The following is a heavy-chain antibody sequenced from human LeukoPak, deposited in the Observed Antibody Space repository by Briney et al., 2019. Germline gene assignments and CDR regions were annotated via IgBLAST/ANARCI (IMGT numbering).Heavy chain of an antibody. J-gene: IGHJ5*02. V-gene: IGHV3-11*06. Sequence: GGSLRLSCAASGFTFSDYYMSWIRQAPGKGLEWVSYISSSSSYTNYADSVKGRFTISRDNAKNSLYLQMNSLRAEDTAVYYCARLNMISEFDPWGQGTLVTVSS. CDR3: ARLNMISEFDP. CDR1: GFTFSDYY. D-gene: IGHD3-22*01. CDR2: ISSSSSYT.